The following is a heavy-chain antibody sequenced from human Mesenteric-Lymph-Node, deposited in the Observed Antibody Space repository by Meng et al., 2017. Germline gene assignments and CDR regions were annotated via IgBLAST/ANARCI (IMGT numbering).Heavy chain of an antibody. CDR1: GFTFDDYA. D-gene: IGHD1-26*01. CDR3: ARHRKRELGIDY. V-gene: IGHV5-51*01. CDR2: IFPGDSGS. Sequence: GESLKISCAASGFTFDDYAMHWVRQAPGKGLEWMGIIFPGDSGSRYSPSFQGQVTISADKSISTAYLQWSSLKASDTAMYYCARHRKRELGIDYWGQGTLVTVSS. J-gene: IGHJ4*02.